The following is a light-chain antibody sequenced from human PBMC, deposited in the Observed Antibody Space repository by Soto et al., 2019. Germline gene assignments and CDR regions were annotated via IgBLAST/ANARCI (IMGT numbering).Light chain of an antibody. J-gene: IGKJ2*01. V-gene: IGKV1-5*01. CDR3: QQYNGLSYT. CDR1: ESISYW. CDR2: DAS. Sequence: DIPMTQSPSTLSASVEDRVTITCRASESISYWLAWYQQKPGKAPKFLIYDASSLKSGVPSRFSGSGSGTEFTLTISSLQPDDFATYYCQQYNGLSYTFGQGTKLEI.